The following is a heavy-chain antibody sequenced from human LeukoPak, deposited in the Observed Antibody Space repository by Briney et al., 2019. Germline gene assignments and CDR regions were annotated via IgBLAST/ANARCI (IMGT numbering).Heavy chain of an antibody. Sequence: PGGSLRLSCAASGFAFGNYAMHWVRQVPGKGLEWVSLISGDGDSTYYPDSVKGRFTISRDNSKNSLYLQMNSLRTEDTALYYCAKDIGADYYYDSSGYFIWGQGTMVTVSS. CDR2: ISGDGDST. D-gene: IGHD3-22*01. CDR1: GFAFGNYA. J-gene: IGHJ3*02. V-gene: IGHV3-43*02. CDR3: AKDIGADYYYDSSGYFI.